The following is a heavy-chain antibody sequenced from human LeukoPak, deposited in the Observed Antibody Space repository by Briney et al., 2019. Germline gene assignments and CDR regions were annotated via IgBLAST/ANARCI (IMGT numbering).Heavy chain of an antibody. Sequence: PSETLSLTCAVYGGYFSGYYWSWIRQPPGKGLEWIGEINHSGSTNYNPSLKSRVTISVDTSKNQFSLKLSSVTAADTAVYYCARDIQGGWYSGGFDYWGQGTLVTVSS. J-gene: IGHJ4*02. D-gene: IGHD6-19*01. V-gene: IGHV4-34*01. CDR3: ARDIQGGWYSGGFDY. CDR2: INHSGST. CDR1: GGYFSGYY.